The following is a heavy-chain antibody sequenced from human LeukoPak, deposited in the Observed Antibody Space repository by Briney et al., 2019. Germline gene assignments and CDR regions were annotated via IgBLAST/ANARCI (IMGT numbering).Heavy chain of an antibody. CDR3: ARDGIVGATRETRNFLDY. J-gene: IGHJ4*02. CDR2: IYTSGST. Sequence: PSETLSLTCTVSGGSISSGSYYWSWIRQPAGKGLEWIGRIYTSGSTNYNPSLKSRVTISVDTSKNQFSLKLSSVTAADTAVYYCARDGIVGATRETRNFLDYWGQGTLVTVSS. CDR1: GGSISSGSYY. V-gene: IGHV4-61*02. D-gene: IGHD1-26*01.